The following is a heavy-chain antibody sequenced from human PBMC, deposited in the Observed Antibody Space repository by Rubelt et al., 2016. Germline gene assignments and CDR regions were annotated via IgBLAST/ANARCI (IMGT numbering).Heavy chain of an antibody. Sequence: EVQLLASGGGLAQPGGSLRLSCAASGFTFSSYAMSWVRQAQGKGLEWVSAICGSGGSTSYADSVKGRLTIYRDNYKNKPYLQMNSLRNEDTAGDYCARNTQNYYYYGMDVWGQGTTVTVSS. CDR2: ICGSGGST. CDR3: ARNTQNYYYYGMDV. V-gene: IGHV3-23*01. J-gene: IGHJ6*02. CDR1: GFTFSSYA. D-gene: IGHD2-2*02.